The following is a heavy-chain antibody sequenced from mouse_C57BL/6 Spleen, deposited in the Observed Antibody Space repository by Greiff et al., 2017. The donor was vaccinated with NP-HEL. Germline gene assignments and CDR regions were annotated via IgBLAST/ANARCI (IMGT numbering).Heavy chain of an antibody. CDR2: IYPGDGDT. CDR1: GYAFSSYW. V-gene: IGHV1-80*01. J-gene: IGHJ4*01. Sequence: VQLQQSGAELVKPGASVKISCKASGYAFSSYWMNWVKQRPGKGLEWIGQIYPGDGDTNYNGKFKGKATLTADKSSSTAYMQLSSLTSEDSAVYFCARSSKGYYAMDYWGQGTSVTVSS. D-gene: IGHD2-5*01. CDR3: ARSSKGYYAMDY.